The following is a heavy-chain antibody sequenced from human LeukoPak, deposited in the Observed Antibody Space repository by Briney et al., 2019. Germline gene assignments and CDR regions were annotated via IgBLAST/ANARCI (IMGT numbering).Heavy chain of an antibody. J-gene: IGHJ3*02. CDR2: INHSGST. V-gene: IGHV4-34*01. Sequence: SETLSLTCAVYGGSFSGYYWSWIRQPPGKGLEWIGEINHSGSTNYNPSLKSRVTISVDTSKNQFSLKLSSVTAVDTAVYYCARVRGYCSSTSCYGLLAFDIWGQGTMVTVSS. CDR1: GGSFSGYY. CDR3: ARVRGYCSSTSCYGLLAFDI. D-gene: IGHD2-2*01.